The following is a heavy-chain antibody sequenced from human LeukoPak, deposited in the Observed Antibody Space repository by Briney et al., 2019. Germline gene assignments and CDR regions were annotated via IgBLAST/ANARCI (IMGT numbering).Heavy chain of an antibody. CDR2: IYYSGST. Sequence: SETLSLTCSVSGGSISLSYYYWGWIRQPPGKGLEWIGNIYYSGSTYYNPSLKSRVTISVDTSKNQFSLKLSSVTAADTAVYYCARTRYYYNSRSYGAPYYFDYWGQGTLVTVSS. CDR3: ARTRYYYNSRSYGAPYYFDY. D-gene: IGHD3-10*01. V-gene: IGHV4-39*01. J-gene: IGHJ4*02. CDR1: GGSISLSYYY.